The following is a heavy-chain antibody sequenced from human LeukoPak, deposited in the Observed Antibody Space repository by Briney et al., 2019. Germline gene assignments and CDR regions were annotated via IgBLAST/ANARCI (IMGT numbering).Heavy chain of an antibody. CDR3: ARSRSLTIASAGPFDY. CDR2: INWNGGST. CDR1: GFTLDDYG. D-gene: IGHD6-13*01. Sequence: PGGPLRLSCAASGFTLDDYGMSWVSHAPGKGQEWVSGINWNGGSTVYADSVKGRFTISRDNAKNSLYLQMNSLRAEDTALYYCARSRSLTIASAGPFDYWGQGTLVTVSS. J-gene: IGHJ4*02. V-gene: IGHV3-20*04.